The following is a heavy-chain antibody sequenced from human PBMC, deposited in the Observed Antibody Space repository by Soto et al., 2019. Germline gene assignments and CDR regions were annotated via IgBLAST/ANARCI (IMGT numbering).Heavy chain of an antibody. CDR3: ALALAPTTGLDY. CDR2: IYDSGTT. V-gene: IGHV4-31*03. Sequence: ASETLSLTCSVSGAPITRDHYYWTWIRHLPGKGLEWNGAIYDSGTTKYNPSLTSRLALSVDTSKNQFSLKLSSVTAADTAVYYCALALAPTTGLDYWGPGTLVTVSS. J-gene: IGHJ4*02. CDR1: GAPITRDHYY. D-gene: IGHD6-19*01.